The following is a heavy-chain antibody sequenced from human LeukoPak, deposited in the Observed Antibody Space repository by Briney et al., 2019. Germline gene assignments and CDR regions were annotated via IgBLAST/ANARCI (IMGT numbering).Heavy chain of an antibody. CDR3: ARGHRNNWFDP. CDR2: INQSGNT. CDR1: GGSLSGYY. Sequence: SETLSLTCVVYGGSLSGYYWNWIRQPPGKGLEWIGEINQSGNTYYNPSLRSRVIISVDTLKNQLSLKLSSVTDADTGVYFCARGHRNNWFDPWGQGTQVTVYS. V-gene: IGHV4-34*01. J-gene: IGHJ5*02.